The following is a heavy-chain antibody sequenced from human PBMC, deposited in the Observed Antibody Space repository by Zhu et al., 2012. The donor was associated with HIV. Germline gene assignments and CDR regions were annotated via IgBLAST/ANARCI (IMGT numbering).Heavy chain of an antibody. V-gene: IGHV4-4*07. CDR1: GGSISGYY. D-gene: IGHD1-7*01. Sequence: QVQLQESGPGLVKPSETLSLTCSVSGGSISGYYWSWIRQPAGRGLVWIGRIYPSGSTKYNPSLKSRVTMSVDTSKNQFSLNLTSVTAADTAVHYCARVSEGVTTRNYYFDYWGQEVWPRSP. CDR3: ARVSEGVTTRNYYFDY. J-gene: IGHJ4*01. CDR2: IYPSGST.